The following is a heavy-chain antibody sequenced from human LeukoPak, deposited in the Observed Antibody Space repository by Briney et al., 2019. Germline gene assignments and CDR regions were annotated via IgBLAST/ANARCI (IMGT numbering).Heavy chain of an antibody. CDR2: ISSSGSNK. Sequence: GGSLSLSCAASGFTFSDYYMSWIRQAPGKGLEWVSYISSSGSNKYYADSMKGRSTISRDNANQLLYLQMSSLSADDTAVYYRGRDGSRSPDYWGQGTLVTVSS. J-gene: IGHJ4*02. CDR3: GRDGSRSPDY. V-gene: IGHV3-11*01. D-gene: IGHD1-1*01. CDR1: GFTFSDYY.